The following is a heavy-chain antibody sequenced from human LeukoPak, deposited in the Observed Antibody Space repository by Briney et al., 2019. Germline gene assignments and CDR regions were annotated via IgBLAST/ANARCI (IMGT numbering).Heavy chain of an antibody. D-gene: IGHD3-10*01. CDR3: ANSEFYVSGKYAGLDN. CDR1: GLTFSTYV. CDR2: IGDDT. V-gene: IGHV3-23*01. Sequence: GGSLRLSCAASGLTFSTYVMNWVRQAPGHGLEWVSTIGDDTYYAEPVKGRITVSRDNSRNTLYLQMNFLGVEDTAVYCCANSEFYVSGKYAGLDNWGQGTLVTVSS. J-gene: IGHJ4*02.